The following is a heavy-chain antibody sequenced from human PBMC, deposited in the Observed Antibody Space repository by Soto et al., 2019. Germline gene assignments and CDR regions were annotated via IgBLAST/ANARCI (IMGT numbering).Heavy chain of an antibody. CDR3: AREGVVAASD. J-gene: IGHJ4*02. CDR2: IYSGGST. D-gene: IGHD2-15*01. CDR1: GFTVSSNY. V-gene: IGHV3-66*01. Sequence: EVQLVESGGGLVQPGGSLRLSCAASGFTVSSNYMSWVRQAPGKGLEWVSVIYSGGSTNYADSVKGRFTISRDNSKNTLSLQMNSLRAEDTAVYYWAREGVVAASDWGQGTLVTVSS.